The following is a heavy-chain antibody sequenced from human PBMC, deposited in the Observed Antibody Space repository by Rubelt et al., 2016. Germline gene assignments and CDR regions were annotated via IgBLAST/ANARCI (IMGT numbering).Heavy chain of an antibody. V-gene: IGHV3-66*01. Sequence: EVQLVESGGGLVQPGGSLRLSCAASGFSVSSKYMAWVRQAPGKGLEWVSSIYANGNTHYANSMKGRFTTSRDNSKNTVFLQMNSLRVDETAVYYCISYVWGQGTMVTVSS. CDR1: GFSVSSKY. CDR3: ISYV. CDR2: IYANGNT. J-gene: IGHJ3*01.